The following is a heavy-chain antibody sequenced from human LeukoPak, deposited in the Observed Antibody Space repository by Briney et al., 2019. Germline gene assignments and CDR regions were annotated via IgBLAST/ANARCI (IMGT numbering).Heavy chain of an antibody. CDR3: ARHSGSYPTGYYYYGMDV. CDR2: IYPGDSDT. CDR1: GYSFTSYW. D-gene: IGHD1-26*01. J-gene: IGHJ6*02. Sequence: GESLKISCKGSGYSFTSYWIGWVRQMPGKGLEWMGIIYPGDSDTRYSPSFQGQVTISADKSISTAYLQWSSLKASDTAMYYCARHSGSYPTGYYYYGMDVWGQGTTVTVSS. V-gene: IGHV5-51*01.